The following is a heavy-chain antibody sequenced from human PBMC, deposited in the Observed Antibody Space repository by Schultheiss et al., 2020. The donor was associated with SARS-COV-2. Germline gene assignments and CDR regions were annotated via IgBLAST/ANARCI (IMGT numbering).Heavy chain of an antibody. V-gene: IGHV3-48*01. CDR1: GFTFSSYA. D-gene: IGHD3-10*01. J-gene: IGHJ6*03. Sequence: GESLKISCAASGFTFSSYAMSWVRQAPGKGLEWVSYISSSSSTIYYADSVKGRFTISRDNSKNTLYLQMNSLRAEDTALYYCTRDWRFGASYMDVWGKGITVTVSS. CDR2: ISSSSSTI. CDR3: TRDWRFGASYMDV.